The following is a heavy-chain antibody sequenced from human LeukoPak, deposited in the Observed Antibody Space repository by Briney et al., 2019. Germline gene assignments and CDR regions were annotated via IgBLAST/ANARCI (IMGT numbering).Heavy chain of an antibody. Sequence: KPSETLSLTCAVYGGSFSGYYWSWIRQPPGKGLEWIGEINHSGSTNYNPSLKSRVTISVDTSKNQFSLKLSSVTAADTAVYYCARDGSIAAAGTSFDYWGQGTLVTVSS. CDR3: ARDGSIAAAGTSFDY. J-gene: IGHJ4*02. V-gene: IGHV4-34*01. CDR2: INHSGST. CDR1: GGSFSGYY. D-gene: IGHD6-13*01.